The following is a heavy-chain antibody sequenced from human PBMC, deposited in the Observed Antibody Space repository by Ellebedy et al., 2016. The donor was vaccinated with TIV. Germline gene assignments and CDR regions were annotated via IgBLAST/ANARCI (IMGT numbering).Heavy chain of an antibody. V-gene: IGHV3-30*03. J-gene: IGHJ4*02. CDR2: ISYDGSNK. CDR1: GLTFSSYG. D-gene: IGHD4-17*01. CDR3: ARWPYGDAPLDY. Sequence: PGGSLRLSCAASGLTFSSYGMHWVRQAPGKGLEWVAVISYDGSNKYYADSVKGRFTISRDNSKNTLYLQMNSLRAEDTAVYYCARWPYGDAPLDYWGQGTLVTVSS.